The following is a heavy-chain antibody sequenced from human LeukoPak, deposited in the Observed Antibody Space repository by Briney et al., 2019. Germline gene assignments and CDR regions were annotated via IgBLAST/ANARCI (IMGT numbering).Heavy chain of an antibody. J-gene: IGHJ3*02. CDR3: AREGAYLNAFDI. V-gene: IGHV1-2*06. CDR2: TNPNSGGT. D-gene: IGHD3-16*01. CDR1: GYTFTGYY. Sequence: ASXKVSCKASGYTFTGYYMHWVRQAPGQGLEWMGRTNPNSGGTNYAQEFQGRVTMTTDTSISTAYMELSRLRSDDTAVYYCAREGAYLNAFDIWGQGTMVTVSS.